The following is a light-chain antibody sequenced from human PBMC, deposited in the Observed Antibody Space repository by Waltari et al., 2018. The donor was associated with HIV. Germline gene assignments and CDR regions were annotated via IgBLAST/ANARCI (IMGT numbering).Light chain of an antibody. Sequence: TPLTQSPPSLPASVGDRVTISCQASQDITYYVNWDQVKPGRAPKLLIYDAAYLETGVPARFSGSRSGTDVTFTISSLQPEDIATYYCQQYRAVPYTFGQGTKLEI. CDR1: QDITYY. J-gene: IGKJ2*01. CDR3: QQYRAVPYT. CDR2: DAA. V-gene: IGKV1-33*01.